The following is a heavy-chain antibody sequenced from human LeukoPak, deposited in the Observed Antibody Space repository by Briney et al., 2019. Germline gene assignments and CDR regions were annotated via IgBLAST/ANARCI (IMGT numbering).Heavy chain of an antibody. D-gene: IGHD4-11*01. Sequence: GGPLRLSCAASGFTFSSYEMNWVRQAPGKGREWGSYISSSGSTIYYADSVKRRFTLSRQNAKNSLYLQRNSLRAEDTSVSYCASTVTTSHHWGQGTLVTVSS. CDR2: ISSSGSTI. CDR1: GFTFSSYE. V-gene: IGHV3-48*03. J-gene: IGHJ1*01. CDR3: ASTVTTSHH.